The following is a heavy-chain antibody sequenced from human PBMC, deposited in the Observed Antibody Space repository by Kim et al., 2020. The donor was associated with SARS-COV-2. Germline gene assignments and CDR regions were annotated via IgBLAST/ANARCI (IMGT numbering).Heavy chain of an antibody. CDR3: ARDWVYCSSTSCYADNHYFDY. Sequence: ASVKVSCKASGYTFTSYYMHWVRQAPGQGLEWMGIINPSGGSTSYAQKFQGRVTMTRDTSTSTVYMELSSLRSEDTAVYYCARDWVYCSSTSCYADNHYFDYWGQGTLVTVSS. D-gene: IGHD2-2*01. J-gene: IGHJ4*02. CDR2: INPSGGST. V-gene: IGHV1-46*01. CDR1: GYTFTSYY.